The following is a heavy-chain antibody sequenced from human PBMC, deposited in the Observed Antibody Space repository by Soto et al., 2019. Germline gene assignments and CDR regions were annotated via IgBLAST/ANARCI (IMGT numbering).Heavy chain of an antibody. CDR2: INAGNGNT. CDR1: GCTFTSHA. CDR3: ARPESGGSYLFDY. D-gene: IGHD1-26*01. J-gene: IGHJ4*02. V-gene: IGHV1-3*01. Sequence: ASVKVSCKASGCTFTSHAMHWVRQAPGQRLEWMGWINAGNGNTKYSQKFQGRVTITRDTSTSTAYMELSSLRSEDTAMYYCARPESGGSYLFDYWGQGTLVTVSS.